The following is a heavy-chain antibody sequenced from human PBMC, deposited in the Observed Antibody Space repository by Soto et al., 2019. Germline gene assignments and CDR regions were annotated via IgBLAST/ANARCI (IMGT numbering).Heavy chain of an antibody. CDR3: ARDRGTILGVAHLQPDY. CDR2: ISSSSYI. Sequence: PGGSLRLSCAASGFTFSSYSMNWVRQAPGKGLEWVSSISSSSYIYYADSVKGRFTISRDNAKNSLYLQMNSLRAEDTAVYYCARDRGTILGVAHLQPDYWGQGALVTVSS. J-gene: IGHJ4*02. V-gene: IGHV3-21*01. CDR1: GFTFSSYS. D-gene: IGHD3-3*01.